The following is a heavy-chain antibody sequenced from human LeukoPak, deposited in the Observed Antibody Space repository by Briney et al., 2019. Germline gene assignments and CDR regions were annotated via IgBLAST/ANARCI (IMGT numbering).Heavy chain of an antibody. CDR1: GFTFSSYS. CDR3: ASITMVRGVNKGFDP. D-gene: IGHD3-10*01. Sequence: GGSLRLSCAASGFTFSSYSMNWVRQAPGKGLEWVSSISSSSSYIYYADSAKGRFTISRDNAKNSLYLQMNSLRAEDTAVYYCASITMVRGVNKGFDPWGQGTLVTVSS. V-gene: IGHV3-21*01. CDR2: ISSSSSYI. J-gene: IGHJ5*02.